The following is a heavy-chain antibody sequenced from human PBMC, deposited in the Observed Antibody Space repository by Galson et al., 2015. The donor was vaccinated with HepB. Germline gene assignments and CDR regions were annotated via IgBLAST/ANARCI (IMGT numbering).Heavy chain of an antibody. D-gene: IGHD6-19*01. Sequence: SVKVSCKASGYTLTTYALHWVRQAPGQRLEWMGLINGGNGDTKYSQKFQGRVTITWDTSASTAYMELSRLRSEDTAVYYCARGGSGWYGYFDHWGQGTLVTVSS. CDR3: ARGGSGWYGYFDH. CDR1: GYTLTTYA. J-gene: IGHJ4*02. V-gene: IGHV1-3*01. CDR2: INGGNGDT.